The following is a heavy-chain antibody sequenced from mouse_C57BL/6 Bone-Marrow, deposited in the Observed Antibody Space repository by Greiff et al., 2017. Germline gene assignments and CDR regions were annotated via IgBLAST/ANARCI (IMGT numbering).Heavy chain of an antibody. J-gene: IGHJ1*03. D-gene: IGHD2-2*01. Sequence: EVKLMESGGGLVQPGGSMKLSCVASGFTFSNYWMNWVRQSPEKGLEWVAQIRLKSDNYATHYAESVKGRFTISRDDSKSSVYLQMNNLRAEDTGIYYCTGNGYPWYFAVWATGTTGTGSS. V-gene: IGHV6-3*01. CDR1: GFTFSNYW. CDR3: TGNGYPWYFAV. CDR2: IRLKSDNYAT.